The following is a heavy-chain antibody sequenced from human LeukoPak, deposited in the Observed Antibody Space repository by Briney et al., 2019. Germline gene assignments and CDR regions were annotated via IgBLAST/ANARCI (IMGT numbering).Heavy chain of an antibody. Sequence: SETLSLTYTVSGGSINSSSYHWGWIRQPPGKGLEWIGSIYYSGSTYYNPSLKSRVTISVDTSKNQFSLKLTAVTAADTAVYYCARHCSSTRCYFAGYGYWGQGTLVTVSS. V-gene: IGHV4-39*07. D-gene: IGHD2-2*01. CDR2: IYYSGST. J-gene: IGHJ4*02. CDR1: GGSINSSSYH. CDR3: ARHCSSTRCYFAGYGY.